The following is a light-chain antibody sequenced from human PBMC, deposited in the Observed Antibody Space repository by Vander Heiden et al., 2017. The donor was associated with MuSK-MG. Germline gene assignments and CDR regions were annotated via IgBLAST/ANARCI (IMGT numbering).Light chain of an antibody. CDR2: DDS. CDR3: QVWDSSSDHVV. CDR1: NIGRKR. J-gene: IGLJ2*01. Sequence: SYVLTQPPSVSVAPGQTARITCGGNNIGRKRVHGSQQKPGQAPVLVVYDDSDRPSGIPERFSGSNSGNTATLTISRVEAGDEADYYCQVWDSSSDHVVFGGGTKLTVL. V-gene: IGLV3-21*02.